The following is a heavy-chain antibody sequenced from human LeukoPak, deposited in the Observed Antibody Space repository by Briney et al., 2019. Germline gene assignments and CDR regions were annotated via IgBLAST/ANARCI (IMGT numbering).Heavy chain of an antibody. CDR1: GGSISTSDY. Sequence: ASETLSLTCTVSGGSISTSDYWAWIRQPPGKGLEWIGNIYYTGSIYYNPSLKSRLTISVDTSKNHFSLRLSSVTAADTAVYSCARVGSSWPHYYFDSWGQGTLVTVSS. V-gene: IGHV4-39*07. J-gene: IGHJ4*02. D-gene: IGHD6-13*01. CDR2: IYYTGSI. CDR3: ARVGSSWPHYYFDS.